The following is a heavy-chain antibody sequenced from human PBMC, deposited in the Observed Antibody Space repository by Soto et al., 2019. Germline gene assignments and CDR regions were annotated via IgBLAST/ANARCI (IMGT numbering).Heavy chain of an antibody. V-gene: IGHV4-30-4*01. CDR3: ARLNVDTAMARVRYYYYGMDV. D-gene: IGHD5-18*01. CDR2: IYYSGST. J-gene: IGHJ6*02. Sequence: PSETLSLTCTVSGGSISRGDYYWSWIRQPPGKGLEWTGYIYYSGSTYYNPSLKSRVTISVDTSKNQFSLKLSSVTAADTAVYYCARLNVDTAMARVRYYYYGMDVWGQGTTVTVSS. CDR1: GGSISRGDYY.